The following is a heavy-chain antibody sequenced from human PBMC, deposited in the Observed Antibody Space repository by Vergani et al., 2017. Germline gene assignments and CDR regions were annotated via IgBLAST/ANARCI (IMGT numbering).Heavy chain of an antibody. V-gene: IGHV3-30*03. CDR2: LSYDGSNK. Sequence: QVQLVESGGGVVQPGRSLRLSCAASGFTFSSYGMHWVRQAPGKGLEWVAVLSYDGSNKYYADSVKGRFTISRDNSKNTLYLQMNSLRAEDTAVYYCAGGLGYCSSASCYSYYYYYMDVWGKGTTVTVSS. CDR3: AGGLGYCSSASCYSYYYYYMDV. D-gene: IGHD2-2*02. J-gene: IGHJ6*03. CDR1: GFTFSSYG.